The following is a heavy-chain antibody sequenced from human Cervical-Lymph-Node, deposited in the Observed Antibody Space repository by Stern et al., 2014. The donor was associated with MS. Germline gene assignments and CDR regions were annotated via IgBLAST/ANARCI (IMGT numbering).Heavy chain of an antibody. CDR2: SISDSGDT. Sequence: VQLVESGAEVKKPGASVKVSCKTSGYTFTSDDINWVRQASGQGLEWMGWSISDSGDTGYAQKFQGRLTITRDTVISTAYMELTTLRSEDTAVYYCTKAWDSWGQGTLVTVSS. CDR1: GYTFTSDD. CDR3: TKAWDS. V-gene: IGHV1-8*01. J-gene: IGHJ4*02.